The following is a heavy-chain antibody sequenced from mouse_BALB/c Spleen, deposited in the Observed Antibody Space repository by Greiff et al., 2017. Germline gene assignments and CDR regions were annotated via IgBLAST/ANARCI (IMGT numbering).Heavy chain of an antibody. V-gene: IGHV1S126*01. Sequence: VQLQQSGPQLVRPGASVKISCKASGYSFTSYWMHWVKQRPGQGLEWIGMIDPSDSETRLNQKFKDKATLTVDKSSSTAYMQLSSPTSEDSAVYYCAREALPYYGNYADAMDYWGQGTSVTVSS. CDR3: AREALPYYGNYADAMDY. CDR2: IDPSDSET. J-gene: IGHJ4*01. D-gene: IGHD2-10*01. CDR1: GYSFTSYW.